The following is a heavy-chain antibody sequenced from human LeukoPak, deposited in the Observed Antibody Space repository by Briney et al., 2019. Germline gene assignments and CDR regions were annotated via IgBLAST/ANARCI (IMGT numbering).Heavy chain of an antibody. D-gene: IGHD1-14*01. CDR1: GFTFSSFA. V-gene: IGHV3-30*04. CDR3: AREQYNSLYFDY. J-gene: IGHJ4*02. CDR2: ISYGGSKK. Sequence: GGSLRLSCAAYGFTFSSFAMHWVRQAPGKGLEWVAIISYGGSKKYYADSVKGRFTISRDNSKNTLFLQMDSLRGEDTAVYYCAREQYNSLYFDYWGQGTLVTVSS.